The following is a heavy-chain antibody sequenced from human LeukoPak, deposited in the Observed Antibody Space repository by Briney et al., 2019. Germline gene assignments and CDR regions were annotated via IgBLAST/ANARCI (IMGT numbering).Heavy chain of an antibody. CDR2: ISGSGGST. CDR1: GFTFSSYG. D-gene: IGHD1-26*01. Sequence: GGSLRLSCAASGFTFSSYGMSWVRQAPGKGLEWVSAISGSGGSTYYADSVKGRFTISRDNAKNTLDLQMNSLRAEDTAVYYCVRGIGEAWGQGALVTVSS. V-gene: IGHV3-23*01. CDR3: VRGIGEA. J-gene: IGHJ5*02.